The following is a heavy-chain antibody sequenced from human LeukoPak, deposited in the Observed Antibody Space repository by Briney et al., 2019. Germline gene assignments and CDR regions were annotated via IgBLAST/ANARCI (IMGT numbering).Heavy chain of an antibody. V-gene: IGHV3-48*01. CDR1: RFPFSTYS. J-gene: IGHJ6*03. D-gene: IGHD3-16*01. CDR3: ARDLVSYYNYYMDV. Sequence: GGSLRLSCVASRFPFSTYSMKWVRQAPGKGLEWVSYISSRGSSIYYGDSVKGRFTISRDNAKNSLYLQMNSLRVEDTAVYYCARDLVSYYNYYMDVWGKGTTVTVSS. CDR2: ISSRGSSI.